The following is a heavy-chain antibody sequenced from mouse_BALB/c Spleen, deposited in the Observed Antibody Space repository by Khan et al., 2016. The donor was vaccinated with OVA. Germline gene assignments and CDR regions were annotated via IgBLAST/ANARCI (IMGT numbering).Heavy chain of an antibody. J-gene: IGHJ3*01. CDR2: ISSCGDYT. V-gene: IGHV5-6*01. CDR3: ADHLAGSLAY. CDR1: GITFSSYS. Sequence: EVELVESGADLVKPGGSLKLSCTASGITFSSYSMSWVHQTPDKRLEWIASISSCGDYTSYPDSLKGRFTISRDNATNTLYLHMSDLKSEDTAMYYCADHLAGSLAYWGQGTLVTVSA. D-gene: IGHD1-1*01.